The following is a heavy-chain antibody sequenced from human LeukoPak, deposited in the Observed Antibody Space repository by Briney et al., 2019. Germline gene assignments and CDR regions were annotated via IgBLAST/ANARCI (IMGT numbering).Heavy chain of an antibody. CDR3: ARSRYDSSGYYPLYSFDY. Sequence: SETLPLTCTVSGGSISSSSYYWGWIRQPPGTGLEWIGIICSVGSTYYNPSLKSRVTISVDTSKHQFSMKLSSVTAADTAVYYCARSRYDSSGYYPLYSFDYWGQGTLVTVSS. D-gene: IGHD3-22*01. CDR1: GGSISSSSYY. V-gene: IGHV4-39*01. J-gene: IGHJ4*02. CDR2: ICSVGST.